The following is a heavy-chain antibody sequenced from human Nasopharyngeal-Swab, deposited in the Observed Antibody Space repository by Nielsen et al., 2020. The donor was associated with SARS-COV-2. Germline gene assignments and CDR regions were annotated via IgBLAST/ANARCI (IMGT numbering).Heavy chain of an antibody. J-gene: IGHJ4*02. D-gene: IGHD4-11*01. V-gene: IGHV4-39*02. CDR1: GGSLSSSNYY. CDR2: VSYSGPT. Sequence: SETLSLTCTVSGGSLSSSNYYWGRLRQPPGLGLVWIVTVSYSGPTYYNPSLKSRVTMSVDTSKNHFSLRLASVTAADTAVYYCGRLTKTTVTRRLYFDYWGQGTLVTVSS. CDR3: GRLTKTTVTRRLYFDY.